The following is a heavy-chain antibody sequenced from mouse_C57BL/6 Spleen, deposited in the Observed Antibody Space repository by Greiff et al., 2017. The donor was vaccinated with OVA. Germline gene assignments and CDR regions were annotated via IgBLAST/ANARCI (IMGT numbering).Heavy chain of an antibody. Sequence: EVMLVESGGGLVQPKGSLKLSCAASGFSFNTYAMNWVRQAPGQGLEWVARIRRKSNNYATYYADSVKDRFTISRDDSESMLYLQMNNLKTEDTAMYYCVRHGPFGHAMDYWGQGTSVTVSS. CDR3: VRHGPFGHAMDY. J-gene: IGHJ4*01. CDR2: IRRKSNNYAT. V-gene: IGHV10-1*01. CDR1: GFSFNTYA.